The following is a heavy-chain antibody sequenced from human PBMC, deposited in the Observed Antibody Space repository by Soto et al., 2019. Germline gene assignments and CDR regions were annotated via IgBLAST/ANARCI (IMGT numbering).Heavy chain of an antibody. Sequence: SETLSLTCIVSGDSVTSGSYYWAWLRQPPGKGLEWIGYISYTGRTKYNPSLQSRVTIPVDTSKNDFSLNLSSVTAADTAVYFCAREWGLLPYYVMNVWGHGTAVTVSS. D-gene: IGHD7-27*01. CDR1: GDSVTSGSYY. V-gene: IGHV4-61*03. J-gene: IGHJ6*02. CDR2: ISYTGRT. CDR3: AREWGLLPYYVMNV.